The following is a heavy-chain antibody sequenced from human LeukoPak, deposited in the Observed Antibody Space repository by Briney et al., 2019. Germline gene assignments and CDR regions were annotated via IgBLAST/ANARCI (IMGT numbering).Heavy chain of an antibody. CDR2: ISSSSSYI. V-gene: IGHV3-21*01. CDR3: ARDPRDFLYYMDV. Sequence: PGGSLRLSCAASGFTFSSYSMNWVRQAPGKGLEWVSSISSSSSYIYYADSVKGRFTISRDNAKNSLYLQMNSLRAEDTAVYYCARDPRDFLYYMDVWGKGTTVTVSS. D-gene: IGHD5-24*01. J-gene: IGHJ6*03. CDR1: GFTFSSYS.